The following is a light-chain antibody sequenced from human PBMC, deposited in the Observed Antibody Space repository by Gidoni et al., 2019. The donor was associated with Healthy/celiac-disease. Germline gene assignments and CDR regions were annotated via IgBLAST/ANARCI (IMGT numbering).Light chain of an antibody. CDR3: QQSYSTPT. Sequence: DIQMTQSPSSLSASVGDRVTITCRASQSISSYLNWYQQKPGKTPKLLIYAASSLQSGVPSRFSGSGSGTDFTLTIISLQPEEFATYYGQQSYSTPTFGGXTKVEIK. V-gene: IGKV1-39*01. CDR2: AAS. J-gene: IGKJ4*01. CDR1: QSISSY.